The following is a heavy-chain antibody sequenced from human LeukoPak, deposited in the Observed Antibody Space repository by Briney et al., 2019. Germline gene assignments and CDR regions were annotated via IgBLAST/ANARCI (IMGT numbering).Heavy chain of an antibody. J-gene: IGHJ2*01. CDR3: ARDVVDYDFWSGYSYWYFDL. Sequence: SETLSLTCTVSGGSISSGSYYWSWIRQPAGKGLEWIGRIYTSGSTNYNPSLKSRVTISVDTSKNQFSLKLSSVTAADTAVYYCARDVVDYDFWSGYSYWYFDLWGRGTVVTVSS. CDR1: GGSISSGSYY. D-gene: IGHD3-3*01. CDR2: IYTSGST. V-gene: IGHV4-61*02.